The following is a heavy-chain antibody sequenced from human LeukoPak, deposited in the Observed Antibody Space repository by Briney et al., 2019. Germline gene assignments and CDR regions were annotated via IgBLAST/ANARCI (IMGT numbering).Heavy chain of an antibody. J-gene: IGHJ3*02. CDR2: LSSGGTT. Sequence: QPGGSLRLSCAASGFTLTTYAMSWVRQAPGKGLEWVSALSSGGTTWYADSVKGRFTISRDTSTSTLFLQMNSLRADDTALYYCAKDRAYPNDVFDIWGQGTMVTVS. D-gene: IGHD2-21*01. CDR1: GFTLTTYA. CDR3: AKDRAYPNDVFDI. V-gene: IGHV3-23*01.